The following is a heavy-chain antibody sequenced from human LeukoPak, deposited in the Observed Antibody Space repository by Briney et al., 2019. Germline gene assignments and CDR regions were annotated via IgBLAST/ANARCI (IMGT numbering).Heavy chain of an antibody. V-gene: IGHV4-34*01. D-gene: IGHD3-10*01. Sequence: SETLSLTCAVYGGSFSGYYWSWIRQPPGKGLEWIGEINHSGSTNYNPPLKSRVTISVDTSKNQFSLKLSSVTAADTAVYYCARGSSYYYGSGSYHYWGQGTLVTVSS. J-gene: IGHJ4*02. CDR1: GGSFSGYY. CDR3: ARGSSYYYGSGSYHY. CDR2: INHSGST.